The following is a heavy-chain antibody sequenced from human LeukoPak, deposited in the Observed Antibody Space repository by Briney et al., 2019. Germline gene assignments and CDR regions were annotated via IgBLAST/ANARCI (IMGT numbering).Heavy chain of an antibody. CDR2: IYYSGST. Sequence: PSETLSLTCTVCGGSISSYYWSLIRQPPGKGLEWIGYIYYSGSTNYNPSLKSRVTISVDTSKNQFSLKLSSVTAADTAVYYCARHLGWELPLGFDYWGQGTLVTASS. V-gene: IGHV4-59*08. J-gene: IGHJ4*02. D-gene: IGHD1-26*01. CDR3: ARHLGWELPLGFDY. CDR1: GGSISSYY.